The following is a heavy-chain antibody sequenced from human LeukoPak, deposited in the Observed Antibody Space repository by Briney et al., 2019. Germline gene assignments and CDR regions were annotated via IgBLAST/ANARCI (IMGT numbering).Heavy chain of an antibody. D-gene: IGHD1-26*01. CDR1: GYTFTSYY. V-gene: IGHV1-46*03. CDR3: ARDSNRPASRIYYGDFDY. Sequence: ASVNVSCKASGYTFTSYYLHWGRQAPGPRLESMGIMNPSVGRTSHARTFQGRVTMTKDKTTSTAYLALSSLRSEDTAVYYCARDSNRPASRIYYGDFDYWGQGTLVTVSS. CDR2: MNPSVGRT. J-gene: IGHJ4*02.